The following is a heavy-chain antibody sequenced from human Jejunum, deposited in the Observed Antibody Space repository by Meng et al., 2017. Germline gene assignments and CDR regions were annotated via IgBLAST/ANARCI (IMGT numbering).Heavy chain of an antibody. CDR1: GYTFTSYG. J-gene: IGHJ4*02. CDR2: ISTYNGNT. D-gene: IGHD3-10*01. Sequence: QVRRVQVGAEVKKPGASVKVSCKTSGYTFTSYGISWVRQAPGQGLEWMGWISTYNGNTNYAQKLQGRVTMTTDTSTSTAYMELRSLRSDDTAVYYCARDGVSFTMVRGGRYWGQGTLVTVSS. CDR3: ARDGVSFTMVRGGRY. V-gene: IGHV1-18*01.